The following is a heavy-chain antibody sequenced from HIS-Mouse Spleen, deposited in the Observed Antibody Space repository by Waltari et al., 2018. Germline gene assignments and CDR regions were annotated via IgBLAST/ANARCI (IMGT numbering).Heavy chain of an antibody. V-gene: IGHV4-39*07. D-gene: IGHD6-13*01. CDR3: AREIPYSSSWYDWYFDL. Sequence: QLQLQESGPGLVKPSATLSLTCTVPGRSISSSRYHCGGARQPPGKGLEWIGSIYYSGSTYYNPSLKSRVTISVDTSKNQFSLKLSSVTAADTAVYYCAREIPYSSSWYDWYFDLWGRGTLVTVSS. CDR1: GRSISSSRYH. J-gene: IGHJ2*01. CDR2: IYYSGST.